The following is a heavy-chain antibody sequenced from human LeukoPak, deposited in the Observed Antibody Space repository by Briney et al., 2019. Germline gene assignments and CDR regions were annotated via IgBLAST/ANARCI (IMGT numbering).Heavy chain of an antibody. CDR1: GGSISRDY. D-gene: IGHD6-13*01. J-gene: IGHJ4*02. Sequence: SETLSLTCTVSGGSISRDYWSWIRQPPGKGLEWIGYIYYAATTNYNPSLKSRVTISIDTSKNQFSLKLTSVTAADTAVYYCARDRPGASSLDYWGQGTLVTVSS. CDR3: ARDRPGASSLDY. V-gene: IGHV4-59*01. CDR2: IYYAATT.